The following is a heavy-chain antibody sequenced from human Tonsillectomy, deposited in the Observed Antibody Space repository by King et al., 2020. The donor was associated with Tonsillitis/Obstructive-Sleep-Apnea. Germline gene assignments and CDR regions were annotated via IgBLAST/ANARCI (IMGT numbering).Heavy chain of an antibody. D-gene: IGHD3-22*01. V-gene: IGHV4-34*01. CDR3: AREYFYHSSGYYDY. CDR1: DGSFSGYF. J-gene: IGHJ4*02. Sequence: VQLQQWGAGLLKPSETLSLTCAVYDGSFSGYFWSWIRQPPGKGLEWIGEINHSGSTNYNPSLKSRVTISLDTSKNQFSLNLRSVTAADTAVYYCAREYFYHSSGYYDYWGQGTLVPVSS. CDR2: INHSGST.